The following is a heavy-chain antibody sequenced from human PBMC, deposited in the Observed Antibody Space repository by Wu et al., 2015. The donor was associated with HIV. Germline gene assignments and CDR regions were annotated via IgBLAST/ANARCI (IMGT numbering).Heavy chain of an antibody. V-gene: IGHV1-18*01. CDR1: GYTFTSYG. J-gene: IGHJ4*02. D-gene: IGHD2-2*03. CDR2: ISAYNGNT. Sequence: QVQLVQSGAEVKKPGASVKVSCKASGYTFTSYGISWVRQAPGQGLEWMGWISAYNGNTNYAQKLQGRVTMTTDTSTSTAYMELRSLRSDDTAVYYCARHFSDIFGYCSSTSCYYYFDYWGQGTLVTVSS. CDR3: ARHFSDIFGYCSSTSCYYYFDY.